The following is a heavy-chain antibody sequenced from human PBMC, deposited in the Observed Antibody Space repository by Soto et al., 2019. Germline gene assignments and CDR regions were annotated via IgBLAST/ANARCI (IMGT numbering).Heavy chain of an antibody. V-gene: IGHV3-30*18. D-gene: IGHD6-13*01. CDR3: AKERGHDSSSWYYYYYGMDV. J-gene: IGHJ6*02. Sequence: GESLRLSCAASGFTFSSYGMHWVRQAPGKGLEWVAVISYDGSNKYYADSVKGRFTISRDNSKNTLYLQMNSLRAEDTAVYYCAKERGHDSSSWYYYYYGMDVWGQGTTVTVSS. CDR2: ISYDGSNK. CDR1: GFTFSSYG.